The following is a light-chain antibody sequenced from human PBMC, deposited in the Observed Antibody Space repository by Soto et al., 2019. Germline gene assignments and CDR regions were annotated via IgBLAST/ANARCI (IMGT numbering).Light chain of an antibody. CDR3: QKCKVAPFT. Sequence: DIQMTQSPSSLSAFVGDRVTITCRASQDIGNFLAWYQQKPGKVPKLLIYAASTLQSGVPSRFSGSGSWTDFTLTISSLQPEDVATYYCQKCKVAPFTFGGGTKVEIK. J-gene: IGKJ4*01. CDR1: QDIGNF. V-gene: IGKV1-27*01. CDR2: AAS.